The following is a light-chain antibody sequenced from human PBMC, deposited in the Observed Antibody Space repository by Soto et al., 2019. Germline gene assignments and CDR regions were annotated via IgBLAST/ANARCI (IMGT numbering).Light chain of an antibody. CDR3: QQYDKWPPIT. Sequence: EIVLAHSPGTLSLSPGERATLSCRASQSVSNNYLAGYQQKPGQAPRLLIYGASTRATGIPARFSGSGSGTDFSLTISSLQSEDCAVYYCQQYDKWPPITFGQGTRLETK. CDR2: GAS. CDR1: QSVSNN. V-gene: IGKV3-15*01. J-gene: IGKJ5*01.